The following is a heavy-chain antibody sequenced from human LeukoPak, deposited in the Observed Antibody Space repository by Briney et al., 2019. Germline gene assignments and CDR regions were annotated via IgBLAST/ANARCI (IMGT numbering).Heavy chain of an antibody. V-gene: IGHV1-69*13. CDR3: ARVRRSCSSTSCYLSYYYYYMDV. D-gene: IGHD2-2*01. J-gene: IGHJ6*03. Sequence: PGASVKVSCKASGGTFSSDAINWVRQAPGQGLEWMGGIIPIFGTANYAQKFQGRVTITADESTSTAYMELSSLRSEDTAVYHCARVRRSCSSTSCYLSYYYYYMDVWGKGTTVTVSS. CDR2: IIPIFGTA. CDR1: GGTFSSDA.